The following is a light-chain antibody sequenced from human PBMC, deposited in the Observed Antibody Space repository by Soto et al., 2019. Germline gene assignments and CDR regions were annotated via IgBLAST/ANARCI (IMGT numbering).Light chain of an antibody. CDR3: LQDFKYPRT. V-gene: IGKV1-6*01. CDR2: GAS. Sequence: IQMTQSPSSLSGAVGGRVTITCRASQGIKNDLNWYQQKPGKAPQLLIYGASTLQRGVPSRFSGSGSGIDFTLTISSLQPEDFATYYCLQDFKYPRTFGPGTKVDIK. CDR1: QGIKND. J-gene: IGKJ3*01.